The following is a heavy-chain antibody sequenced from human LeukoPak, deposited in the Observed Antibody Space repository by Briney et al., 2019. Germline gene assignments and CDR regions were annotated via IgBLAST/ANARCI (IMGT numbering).Heavy chain of an antibody. CDR2: IYTSGST. V-gene: IGHV4-4*07. J-gene: IGHJ6*03. D-gene: IGHD3-22*01. Sequence: PSETLSLTCTVSGGSISSYYWSWILQPAGKGLEWIGRIYTSGSTNYNPSLKSRVTMSVDTSKNQFSLKLSSVTAADTAVYYCARVQVLDYYDSSGAYYMDVWGKGTTVTVSS. CDR3: ARVQVLDYYDSSGAYYMDV. CDR1: GGSISSYY.